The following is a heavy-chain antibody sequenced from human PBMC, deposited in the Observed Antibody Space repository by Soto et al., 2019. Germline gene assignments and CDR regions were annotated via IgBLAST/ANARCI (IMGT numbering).Heavy chain of an antibody. Sequence: EVQLVESGGGLVQPGGSLRLSCAASGFTFSSYSMNWVRQAPGKGLEWVSSISRSSSYIYYADSVKGRFTISRDNTKKRLYQQMNGVKAGATSLYYGAGAYNGYVGYFDYWGQGTLVTVSS. J-gene: IGHJ4*02. CDR2: ISRSSSYI. D-gene: IGHD5-12*01. CDR1: GFTFSSYS. CDR3: AGAYNGYVGYFDY. V-gene: IGHV3-21*04.